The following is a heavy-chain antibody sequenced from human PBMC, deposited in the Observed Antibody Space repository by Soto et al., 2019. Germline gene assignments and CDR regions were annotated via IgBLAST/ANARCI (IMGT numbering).Heavy chain of an antibody. CDR1: GFTFSSYV. D-gene: IGHD3-22*01. V-gene: IGHV3-23*01. CDR3: AKSSGYHDAFDI. Sequence: ESVGGLVQPGGSLRLSCAASGFTFSSYVMSWVRQAPGKGLEWVSAITDSGGSTYYADSVKGRFTISRDNSKNTLYLQMNSLRAEDTAVYYCAKSSGYHDAFDIWGQGTMVTVSS. J-gene: IGHJ3*02. CDR2: ITDSGGST.